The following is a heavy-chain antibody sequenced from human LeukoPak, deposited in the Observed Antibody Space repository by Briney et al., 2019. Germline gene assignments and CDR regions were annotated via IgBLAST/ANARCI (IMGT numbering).Heavy chain of an antibody. Sequence: SETLSLTCTVSGGSISSSSYYWGWIRQPPGKGLEWIGSIYYSGSTYYNPSLKSRVTISVDTSKNQFSLKLSSVTAADTAVYYCARSTRSWARHWGDDIVATIGRFDYWGQGTLVTVSS. D-gene: IGHD5-12*01. J-gene: IGHJ4*02. CDR1: GGSISSSSYY. V-gene: IGHV4-39*01. CDR2: IYYSGST. CDR3: ARSTRSWARHWGDDIVATIGRFDY.